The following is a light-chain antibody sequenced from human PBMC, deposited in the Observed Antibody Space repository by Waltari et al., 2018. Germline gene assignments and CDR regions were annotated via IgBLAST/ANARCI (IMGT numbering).Light chain of an antibody. Sequence: EVLMTQSPATLSVSPGERVTLSCRASQNIHENLAWYQQKPGQAPRLLIYGASTRATDIPARFRGSGSGTEFTLTINSLQSEDLGIYYCQQYNKWPPLTFGGGTKVEIK. V-gene: IGKV3-15*01. J-gene: IGKJ4*01. CDR2: GAS. CDR1: QNIHEN. CDR3: QQYNKWPPLT.